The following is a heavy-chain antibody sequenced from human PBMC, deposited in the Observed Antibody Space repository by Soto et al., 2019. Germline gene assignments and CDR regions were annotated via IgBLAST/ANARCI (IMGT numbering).Heavy chain of an antibody. J-gene: IGHJ4*02. CDR1: GFTFHDYA. D-gene: IGHD1-1*01. Sequence: EVQLVESGGNLVQPGRSLRLSCAASGFTFHDYAMHWVRQAPGKGLEWVSRITWNSDSVAYADSVKGRFTISRDNXKNSLDLQMNSLRGEDTALYYCAKGPTGTEESFDYWGQGTLVTVSS. CDR2: ITWNSDSV. CDR3: AKGPTGTEESFDY. V-gene: IGHV3-9*01.